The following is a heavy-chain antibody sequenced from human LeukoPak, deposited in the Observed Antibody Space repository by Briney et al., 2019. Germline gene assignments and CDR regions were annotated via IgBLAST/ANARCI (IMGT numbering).Heavy chain of an antibody. CDR1: GYTFTSYD. D-gene: IGHD3-3*01. Sequence: ASVTVSCKASGYTFTSYDINWVRQATGQGLEWMGWMNPNSGNTGYAQKFQGRVTITRNTSISTAYMELSSLRSEDTAVYYCARGRSKYDFWSGYRNYYYYYMDVWGKGTTVTVSS. CDR2: MNPNSGNT. V-gene: IGHV1-8*03. CDR3: ARGRSKYDFWSGYRNYYYYYMDV. J-gene: IGHJ6*03.